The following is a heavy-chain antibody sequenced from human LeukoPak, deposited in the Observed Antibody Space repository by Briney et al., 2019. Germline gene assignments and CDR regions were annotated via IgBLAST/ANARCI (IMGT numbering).Heavy chain of an antibody. CDR1: GFTFSNYA. J-gene: IGHJ4*02. Sequence: GGALRLSCAASGFTFSNYARSWVRQAPGKGVEWVSGISGTSGTINYAAPVKGGFTISRDNSKNTLYLQINSLRVDDMAVYYCAKRLGDPRAFDYWGQGTLVTVSS. CDR3: AKRLGDPRAFDY. CDR2: ISGTSGTI. V-gene: IGHV3-23*01. D-gene: IGHD2-21*02.